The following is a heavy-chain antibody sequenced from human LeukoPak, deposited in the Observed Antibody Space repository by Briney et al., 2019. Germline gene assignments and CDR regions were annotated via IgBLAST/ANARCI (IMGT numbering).Heavy chain of an antibody. CDR3: ARELTHIVVVPAAPNWFDP. CDR1: GFTFSSYA. CDR2: ISYDGSNK. Sequence: GGSLRLSCAASGFTFSSYAMHWVRQAPGKGLEWVAVISYDGSNKYYADSVKGRFTISRDNAKNSLYLQMNSLRAEDAAVYYCARELTHIVVVPAAPNWFDPWGQGTLVTVSS. J-gene: IGHJ5*02. V-gene: IGHV3-30-3*01. D-gene: IGHD2-2*01.